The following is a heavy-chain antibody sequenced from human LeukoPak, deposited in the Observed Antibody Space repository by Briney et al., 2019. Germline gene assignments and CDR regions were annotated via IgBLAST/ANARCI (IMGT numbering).Heavy chain of an antibody. CDR2: IRYDASNK. J-gene: IGHJ4*02. Sequence: PGGSLRLSCAASGFTFSSSGMHWVRQAPGKGLEWVAFIRYDASNKYYADSVKGRFTISRDNSKNTLYLQMNSLRAEDTAVYYCAKDRIGSGYYFDDYWGQGNLVTVSS. CDR1: GFTFSSSG. CDR3: AKDRIGSGYYFDDY. V-gene: IGHV3-30*02. D-gene: IGHD3-22*01.